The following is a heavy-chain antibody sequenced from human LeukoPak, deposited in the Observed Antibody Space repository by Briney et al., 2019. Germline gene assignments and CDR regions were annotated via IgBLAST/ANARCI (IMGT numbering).Heavy chain of an antibody. Sequence: PGGSESPAYPAHGSTVARQWISSVSQAPGKGLEWVANINRDGSEKYYVDSVKGRFTISRDNAKNSLYLQMNSLRIDDTAVFYCARVLVGGTNWFDPWGQGTLVTVSS. CDR3: ARVLVGGTNWFDP. CDR1: GSTVARQW. J-gene: IGHJ5*02. V-gene: IGHV3-7*02. CDR2: INRDGSEK. D-gene: IGHD2-21*01.